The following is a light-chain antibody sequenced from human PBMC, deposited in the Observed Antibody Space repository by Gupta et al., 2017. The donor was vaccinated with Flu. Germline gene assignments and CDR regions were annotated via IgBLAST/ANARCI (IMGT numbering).Light chain of an antibody. J-gene: IGLJ3*02. V-gene: IGLV1-44*01. CDR3: ATWDDSQKEV. CDR1: SSNIGSHT. Sequence: QRVTISCSGSSSNIGSHTVNGDQQRPGTAPKLLIYNNNERPSGVSDRFSGSKSGTSASLAISGLQSEDEGAYYCATWDDSQKEVFGGGTKLTVL. CDR2: NNN.